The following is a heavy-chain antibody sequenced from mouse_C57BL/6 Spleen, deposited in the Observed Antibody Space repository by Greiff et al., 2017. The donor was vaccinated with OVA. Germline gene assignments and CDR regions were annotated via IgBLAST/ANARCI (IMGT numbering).Heavy chain of an antibody. CDR3: ANYYGSSYAMDY. D-gene: IGHD1-1*01. J-gene: IGHJ4*01. CDR1: GFTFSDYG. Sequence: EVMLVESGAGLVKPGGSLKLSCAASGFTFSDYGMHWVRQAPEKGLEWVAYISSGSSTIYYADTVKGRFTISRDKAKNTLFLQMTSLRSEDTAMYYCANYYGSSYAMDYWGQGTSVTVSS. CDR2: ISSGSSTI. V-gene: IGHV5-17*01.